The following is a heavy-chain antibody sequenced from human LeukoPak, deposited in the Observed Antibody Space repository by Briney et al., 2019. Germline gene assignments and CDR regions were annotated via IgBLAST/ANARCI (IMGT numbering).Heavy chain of an antibody. CDR2: IYHTGTT. CDR1: GGFISSGPFS. J-gene: IGHJ4*02. CDR3: ARSQDGDYPFFDY. Sequence: SQTLSLTCGVSGGFISSGPFSWSWIRQPPGKGLEWIGHIYHTGTTYYNPPLKSRVTISMDRSKNQISLKLNSVTAADAAVYYCARSQDGDYPFFDYWGQGTLVSVSS. V-gene: IGHV4-30-2*01. D-gene: IGHD4-17*01.